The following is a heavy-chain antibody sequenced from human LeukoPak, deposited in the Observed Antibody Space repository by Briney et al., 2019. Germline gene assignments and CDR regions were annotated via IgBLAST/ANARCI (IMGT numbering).Heavy chain of an antibody. V-gene: IGHV3-33*01. D-gene: IGHD3-22*01. Sequence: TGGSLRLSCAASGFTFSSYGMHWVRQAPGKGLEWVAVIWYDGSNKYYADSVKGRFTISRDNSKNTLYLQMNNLRAEDTAVYYCARDLIHYDSSGYPRGVYFDYWGQGTLVTVSS. CDR2: IWYDGSNK. CDR3: ARDLIHYDSSGYPRGVYFDY. J-gene: IGHJ4*02. CDR1: GFTFSSYG.